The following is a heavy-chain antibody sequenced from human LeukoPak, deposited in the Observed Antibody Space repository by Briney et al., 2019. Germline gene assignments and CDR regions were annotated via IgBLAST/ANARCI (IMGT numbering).Heavy chain of an antibody. CDR3: AREVNNWNDAHNWFDP. D-gene: IGHD1-20*01. CDR1: GFTFSSYA. CDR2: ISYDGSNK. V-gene: IGHV3-30-3*01. J-gene: IGHJ5*02. Sequence: GGSLRLSCAASGFTFSSYAMHWVRQAPGKGLEWVAVISYDGSNKYYADSVKGRFTISRDNSKNTLYLQMNSLRAEDTAVYYCAREVNNWNDAHNWFDPWGQGTLVTVSS.